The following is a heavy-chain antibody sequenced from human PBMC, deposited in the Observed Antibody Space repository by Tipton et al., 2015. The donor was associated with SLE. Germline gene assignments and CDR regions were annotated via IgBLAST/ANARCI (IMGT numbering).Heavy chain of an antibody. D-gene: IGHD6-13*01. CDR1: GASINSSSYY. V-gene: IGHV4-39*02. CDR2: IYYTGKT. CDR3: ARDGGQRVISGTYDFYYYGLDV. Sequence: TLSLTCTVSGASINSSSYYWGWIRQAPGKGLEWIGNIYYTGKTYDNPSLKSRLTISIDTSKNQFSLTLTSVTAADTAVYYCARDGGQRVISGTYDFYYYGLDVWGQGTTVTVSS. J-gene: IGHJ6*02.